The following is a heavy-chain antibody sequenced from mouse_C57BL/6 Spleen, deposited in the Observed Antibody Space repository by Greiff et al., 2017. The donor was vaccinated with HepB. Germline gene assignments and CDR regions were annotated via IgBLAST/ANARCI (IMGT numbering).Heavy chain of an antibody. CDR3: SPDAMDY. Sequence: EVKVVESGGGLVQPGGSMKLSCVASGFTFSNYWMNWVRQSPEKGLEWVAQIRLKSDNYATHYAESVKGRFTISRDDSKSSVYLQMNNLSAEDTGIYYCSPDAMDYWGQGTSVTVSS. V-gene: IGHV6-3*01. J-gene: IGHJ4*01. CDR2: IRLKSDNYAT. CDR1: GFTFSNYW.